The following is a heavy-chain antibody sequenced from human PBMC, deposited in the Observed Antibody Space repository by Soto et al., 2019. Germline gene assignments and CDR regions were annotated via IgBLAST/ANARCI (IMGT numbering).Heavy chain of an antibody. CDR3: ASSTMIVVVITTSAFDI. CDR1: GGTFSSYA. V-gene: IGHV1-69*13. D-gene: IGHD3-22*01. CDR2: IIPIFGTA. Sequence: ASVKVSCKASGGTFSSYAISWVRQAPGQGLEWMGGIIPIFGTANYAQKFQGRVTITADESTSTAYMELSSLRSEDTAVYYCASSTMIVVVITTSAFDIWGQGTMVTVSS. J-gene: IGHJ3*02.